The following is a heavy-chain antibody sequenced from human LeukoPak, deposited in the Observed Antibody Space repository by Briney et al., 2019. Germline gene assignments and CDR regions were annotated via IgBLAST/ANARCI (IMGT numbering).Heavy chain of an antibody. J-gene: IGHJ4*02. CDR1: GYTFSGYY. CDR2: INPNSGGT. CDR3: ARVLTRVVTAMDY. Sequence: AAVKVYCKASGYTFSGYYMHWVRQAAGQGLEWMGWINPNSGGTNYAQKFQGRVTMTRDTSISTAYMELSRLRSDDTAVYYCARVLTRVVTAMDYWGQGTLVTVSS. V-gene: IGHV1-2*02. D-gene: IGHD2-21*02.